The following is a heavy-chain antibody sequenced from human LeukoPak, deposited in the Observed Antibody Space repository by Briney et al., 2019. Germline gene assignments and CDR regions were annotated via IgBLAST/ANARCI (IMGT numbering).Heavy chain of an antibody. D-gene: IGHD3-3*01. CDR3: ARQNDFRLDY. CDR1: GYTFSSYW. J-gene: IGHJ4*02. V-gene: IGHV5-51*01. CDR2: IYPGDSDT. Sequence: HGESLKISCRGSGYTFSSYWIGWVRQLPGKGLEWMGIIYPGDSDTRYSPSLRGQVTISVDTSIGTAYLQWSSLKASDTAIYYCARQNDFRLDYWGQGTLVTVSS.